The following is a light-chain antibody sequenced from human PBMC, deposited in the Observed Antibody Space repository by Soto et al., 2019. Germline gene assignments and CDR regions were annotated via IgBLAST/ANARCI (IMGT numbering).Light chain of an antibody. V-gene: IGKV1-33*01. CDR3: QQYDNLPPYT. J-gene: IGKJ2*01. CDR2: DAS. CDR1: RDISVY. Sequence: DIQMTQSPSSLSASVGDRVTITCQASRDISVYLNWYQQKRGKPPKLLVYDASNLQTGVPSRFSGSGSGTHFTFTISSLQPEDVATYYCQQYDNLPPYTFGQGTKLEIK.